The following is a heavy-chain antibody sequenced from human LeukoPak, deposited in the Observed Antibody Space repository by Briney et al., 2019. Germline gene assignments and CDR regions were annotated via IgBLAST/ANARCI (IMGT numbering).Heavy chain of an antibody. CDR3: EVREGEQLVPYYDYYMDV. CDR2: IYYSGTT. Sequence: TTSETLSLTCTVSGGSISSSSYYWGWIRQPPGKGLEWIGSIYYSGTTYYNPSLKSRVTISVDTSKNQFSLKLSSVTAADTAVYYCEVREGEQLVPYYDYYMDVWGKGTTVTVSS. J-gene: IGHJ6*03. V-gene: IGHV4-39*01. D-gene: IGHD6-6*01. CDR1: GGSISSSSYY.